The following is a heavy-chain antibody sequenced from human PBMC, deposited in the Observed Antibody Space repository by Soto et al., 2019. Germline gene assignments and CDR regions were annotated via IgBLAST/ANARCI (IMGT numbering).Heavy chain of an antibody. CDR3: ASIRLVPAAPIDY. J-gene: IGHJ4*02. V-gene: IGHV4-31*03. D-gene: IGHD2-2*01. CDR2: IYYSGST. Sequence: QVQLQESGPGLVKPSQTLSLTCTVSGGSISSGGYYWSWIRQHPGKGLEWIGYIYYSGSTYYNPSLKSRVTISVDTSKNQFALKLSSVTAADTAVYYCASIRLVPAAPIDYWGQGTLVTVSS. CDR1: GGSISSGGYY.